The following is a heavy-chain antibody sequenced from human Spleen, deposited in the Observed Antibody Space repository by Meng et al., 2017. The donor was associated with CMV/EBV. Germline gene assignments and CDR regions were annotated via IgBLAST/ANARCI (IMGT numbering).Heavy chain of an antibody. CDR3: ARDRYNWNERWFDP. CDR1: GGTFSSYA. V-gene: IGHV1-69*10. D-gene: IGHD1-20*01. CDR2: IIPLLGRT. J-gene: IGHJ5*02. Sequence: SGGTFSSYAFTWVRQAPGQGLEWMGGIIPLLGRTNYAQKFQDRVTITADKSTTTVFMELTSLRSEDTALYYCARDRYNWNERWFDPWGQGTLVTVSS.